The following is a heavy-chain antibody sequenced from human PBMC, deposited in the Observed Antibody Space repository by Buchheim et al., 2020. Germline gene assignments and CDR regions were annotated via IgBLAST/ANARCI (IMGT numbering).Heavy chain of an antibody. CDR1: GFTFSDXY. J-gene: IGHJ4*02. CDR3: ARAQYSSSSGYSSGWWDY. V-gene: IGHV3-11*05. D-gene: IGHD6-19*01. Sequence: QVQLVDSGGGLVKPGGSLRLSCAASGFTFSDXYMSWIRQAPGKGLEWVSYISSYSSYTNYADSVKGRFXISRDNAKNTLYQQMNSLRTEDTAVYYCARAQYSSSSGYSSGWWDYWGQGTL. CDR2: ISSYSSYT.